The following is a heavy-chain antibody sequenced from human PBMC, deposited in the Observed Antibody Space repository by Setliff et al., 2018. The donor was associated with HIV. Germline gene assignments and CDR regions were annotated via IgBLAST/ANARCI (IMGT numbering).Heavy chain of an antibody. D-gene: IGHD3-10*01. CDR3: ARWHPPYGFWEEYY. V-gene: IGHV4-39*01. Sequence: SETLSLTCTVSGDAIGRSSYDWAWIRQPPGKGLEWIGNIYYSGSTYYNPSRKTRVTISLDGSKNQFSLKLKSVTAADTAVYYCARWHPPYGFWEEYYWGQGTLVTVSS. CDR1: GDAIGRSSYD. CDR2: IYYSGST. J-gene: IGHJ4*02.